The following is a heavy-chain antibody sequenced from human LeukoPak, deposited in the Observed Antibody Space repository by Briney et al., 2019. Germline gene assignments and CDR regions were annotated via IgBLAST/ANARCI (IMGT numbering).Heavy chain of an antibody. Sequence: ASVKVSCKASGNTFTGQYIHWVRQAPGQGLEWMGRINPNNGGTNYAQKFQGRVTMTRDTSISTAYMDLSRLRSDDTAVYYCARDLDNWSGNHCFDYWGQGTLVTVSS. J-gene: IGHJ4*02. CDR2: INPNNGGT. CDR1: GNTFTGQY. CDR3: ARDLDNWSGNHCFDY. V-gene: IGHV1-2*06. D-gene: IGHD1-1*01.